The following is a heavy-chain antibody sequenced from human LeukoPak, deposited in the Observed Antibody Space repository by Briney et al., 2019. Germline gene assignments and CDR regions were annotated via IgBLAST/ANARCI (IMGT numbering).Heavy chain of an antibody. V-gene: IGHV5-51*01. CDR3: ARHITMVRGVPKDYYYMDV. Sequence: GESLKISCKGFGYSFTSYWIGWVRQMPGKGLEWMGIIYPGDSDTRYSPSFQGQVTISADKSISTAYLQWSSLKASDTAMYYCARHITMVRGVPKDYYYMDVWGKGTTVTVSS. CDR2: IYPGDSDT. CDR1: GYSFTSYW. J-gene: IGHJ6*03. D-gene: IGHD3-10*01.